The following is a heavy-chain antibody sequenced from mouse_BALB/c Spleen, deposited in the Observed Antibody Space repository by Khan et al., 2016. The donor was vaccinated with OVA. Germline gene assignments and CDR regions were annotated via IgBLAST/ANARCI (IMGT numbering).Heavy chain of an antibody. V-gene: IGHV1S56*01. D-gene: IGHD2-1*01. Sequence: QVQLQQPGPEMVKPGTSVRISCKASGYTFTSYYINWVKRRPGQGLEWIGWIYPGNVNTKYNEKFKGKATLTADKSSSTAYMQLSSLTSEDSAVYFCAREGYYENYRAWFAYWGQGTLVTVSA. CDR1: GYTFTSYY. CDR2: IYPGNVNT. J-gene: IGHJ3*01. CDR3: AREGYYENYRAWFAY.